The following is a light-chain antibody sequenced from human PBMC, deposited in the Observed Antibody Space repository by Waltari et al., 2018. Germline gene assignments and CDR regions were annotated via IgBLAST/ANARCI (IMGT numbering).Light chain of an antibody. CDR1: NSDVGGYNY. Sequence: QSTLTQPASVSGSPGQSITISCTGTNSDVGGYNYVSWYQQLPGKAPKLMIYDVNKWPSGVSDRSSGSKSGNTASLTISGLQAEDEAYYYCSSYTNSDTHVIFGGGTKLTVL. J-gene: IGLJ2*01. V-gene: IGLV2-14*03. CDR3: SSYTNSDTHVI. CDR2: DVN.